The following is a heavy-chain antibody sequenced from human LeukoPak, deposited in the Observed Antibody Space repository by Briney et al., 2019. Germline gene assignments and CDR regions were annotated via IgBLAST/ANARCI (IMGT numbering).Heavy chain of an antibody. CDR3: ARDRSSGWQGVFDI. D-gene: IGHD6-19*01. Sequence: SETLFLTCTVSGGSISSYYWSWIRQPPGKGLEWIGYIYYSGSTNYNPSLKSRVTISVDTSKNQFSLKLSSVTAADTAVYYCARDRSSGWQGVFDIWGQGTMVTVSS. CDR2: IYYSGST. V-gene: IGHV4-59*01. CDR1: GGSISSYY. J-gene: IGHJ3*02.